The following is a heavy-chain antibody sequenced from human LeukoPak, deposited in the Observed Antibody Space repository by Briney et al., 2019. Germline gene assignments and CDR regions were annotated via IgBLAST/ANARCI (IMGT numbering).Heavy chain of an antibody. CDR2: IWYDGSNK. CDR1: GFKFRNYG. Sequence: GRSLRLSCAASGFKFRNYGMHWVRQAPGKELEWVAVIWYDGSNKYYADSVKGRFTISRDNSKNTLYVQMNSLRVEDTAVYYCATSLGESTFETWGQGTLVTVSS. CDR3: ATSLGESTFET. D-gene: IGHD3-3*02. J-gene: IGHJ5*02. V-gene: IGHV3-33*01.